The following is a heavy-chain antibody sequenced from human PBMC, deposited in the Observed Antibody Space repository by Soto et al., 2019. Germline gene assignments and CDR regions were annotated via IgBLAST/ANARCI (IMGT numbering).Heavy chain of an antibody. D-gene: IGHD4-17*01. CDR3: ARADGDYIPDIDP. J-gene: IGHJ5*02. V-gene: IGHV4-31*03. CDR2: IYYSGST. Sequence: QVQLQESGPGLVKPSQTLSLTCTVSGGSISSGGYYWSWIRQHPGKGLEWIGYIYYSGSTYYNPSLRSRVTISVDTSKTQFSLKLSSVTAADTAVYYWARADGDYIPDIDPWGQGTLVTVSS. CDR1: GGSISSGGYY.